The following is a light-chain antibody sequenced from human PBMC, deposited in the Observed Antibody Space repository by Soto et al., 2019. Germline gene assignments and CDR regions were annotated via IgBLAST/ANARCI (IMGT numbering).Light chain of an antibody. CDR1: SGHSTYA. Sequence: QLVLTQSPSASASLGASVKLTCTLSSGHSTYAIAWHQQQPEKGPRYLMKLHSDGSHTKGDGIPDRLSGSSSGAERYLTISSLQSEDEADYYCQTWGTGIWVFGGGTQLTVL. CDR2: LHSDGSH. J-gene: IGLJ3*02. V-gene: IGLV4-69*01. CDR3: QTWGTGIWV.